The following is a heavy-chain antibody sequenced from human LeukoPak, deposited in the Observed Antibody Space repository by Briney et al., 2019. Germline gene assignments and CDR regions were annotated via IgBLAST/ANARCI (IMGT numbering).Heavy chain of an antibody. J-gene: IGHJ4*02. CDR3: SRLRGYSYGYADY. CDR2: IRYDGRNK. CDR1: GITFRRYG. Sequence: GSLKPSWLTSGITFRRYGMHWGRQALGQRVGWVAFIRYDGRNKYYADSVKGRFTISRDNSKNTLYLQMNSLRAEDTAVYYCSRLRGYSYGYADYWGQGTLVTVSS. V-gene: IGHV3-30*02. D-gene: IGHD5-18*01.